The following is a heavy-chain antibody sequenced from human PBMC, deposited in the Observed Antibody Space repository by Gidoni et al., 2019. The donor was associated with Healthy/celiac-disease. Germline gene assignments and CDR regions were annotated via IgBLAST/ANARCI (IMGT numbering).Heavy chain of an antibody. CDR1: GFTFSSYW. CDR2: IKQDGSEK. J-gene: IGHJ3*02. CDR3: ARDSVLWFRDPFKGAFDI. V-gene: IGHV3-7*01. Sequence: EVQLVESGGGLVQPGGSLRLSCAASGFTFSSYWMSWVRQAPGKGLEWVANIKQDGSEKYYVDSVKGRFTISRDNAKNSLYLQMNSLRAEDTAVYYCARDSVLWFRDPFKGAFDIWGQGTMVTVSS. D-gene: IGHD3-10*01.